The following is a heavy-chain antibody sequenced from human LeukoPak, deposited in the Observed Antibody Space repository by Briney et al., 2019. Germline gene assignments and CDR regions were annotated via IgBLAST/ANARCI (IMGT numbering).Heavy chain of an antibody. J-gene: IGHJ4*02. CDR2: IKPYTGVT. D-gene: IGHD7-27*01. Sequence: ASVKVSCKASGYTFTGHYMHWVRQAPGQGLEWMGWIKPYTGVTYYAQNFQGRFTMTTDTSISTVYMELSSLRSDDTAVYYCARDNNWGPDYWGQGTLVTVSS. CDR1: GYTFTGHY. V-gene: IGHV1-2*02. CDR3: ARDNNWGPDY.